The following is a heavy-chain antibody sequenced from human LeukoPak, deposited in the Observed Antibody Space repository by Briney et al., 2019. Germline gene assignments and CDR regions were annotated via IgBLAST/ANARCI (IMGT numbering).Heavy chain of an antibody. CDR3: ARGRVVATIKRYYYYGMDV. J-gene: IGHJ6*02. D-gene: IGHD5-12*01. Sequence: GGSLRLSCAASGFTVSSNYMSWVRRAPGKGLEWVSVIYSGGSTYYADSVKGRFTISRDNSKNTLYLQMNSLRAEDTAVYYCARGRVVATIKRYYYYGMDVWGQGTTVTVSS. V-gene: IGHV3-66*01. CDR1: GFTVSSNY. CDR2: IYSGGST.